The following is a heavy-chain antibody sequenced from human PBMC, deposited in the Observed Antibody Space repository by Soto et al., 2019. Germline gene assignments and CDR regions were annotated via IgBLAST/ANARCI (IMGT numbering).Heavy chain of an antibody. CDR3: GKGRSGDVGVFY. Sequence: QVQLVQSGAEVKKSGASVKISCKASGYSFTGYYIHWVRQAPGQGFEWMGEISPNSGGTKYAQKFQGRVTMTRDTSITTVYMDLSNLSPDDTAVYYCGKGRSGDVGVFYWGQGTLVTVCS. J-gene: IGHJ4*02. V-gene: IGHV1-2*02. D-gene: IGHD1-26*01. CDR2: ISPNSGGT. CDR1: GYSFTGYY.